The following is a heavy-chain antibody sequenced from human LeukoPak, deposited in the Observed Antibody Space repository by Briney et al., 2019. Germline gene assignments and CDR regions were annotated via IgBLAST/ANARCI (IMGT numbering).Heavy chain of an antibody. J-gene: IGHJ4*02. CDR1: GFTFSNYD. D-gene: IGHD6-13*01. Sequence: GRSLRPSCAASGFTFSNYDMHWVRQAPGKGLEWVAVIWYDGINNYYADSVKGRFSISRDNSKNALYLQMNSLSAEDTAVYFCARDYSRNSFDYWGQGTLVTVSS. CDR3: ARDYSRNSFDY. CDR2: IWYDGINN. V-gene: IGHV3-33*01.